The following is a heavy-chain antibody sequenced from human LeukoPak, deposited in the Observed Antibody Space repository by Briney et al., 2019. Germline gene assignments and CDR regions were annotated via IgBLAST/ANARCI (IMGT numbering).Heavy chain of an antibody. Sequence: PGGSLRLSRAASGFTVSRNYMSWVRQAPGKGLEWVSVIYSGGSTYYADSVKGRFTISRDNSKNALYLQMNSLRAEDTAVYYCARVYTTMGLDYWGQGTLVTVSS. CDR1: GFTVSRNY. J-gene: IGHJ4*02. CDR2: IYSGGST. V-gene: IGHV3-53*01. D-gene: IGHD5-18*01. CDR3: ARVYTTMGLDY.